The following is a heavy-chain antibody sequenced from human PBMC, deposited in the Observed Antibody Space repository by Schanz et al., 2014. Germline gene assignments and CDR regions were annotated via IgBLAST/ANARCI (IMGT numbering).Heavy chain of an antibody. J-gene: IGHJ6*02. Sequence: EEQLLQSGGGLVQPGGSLRLSCAASGFTLSNSDMHWVRQGTGKGLEWVAAISGSGGSTYYADSVKGRFTISRDNSKNTLYLQMNSLRAEDTAVYYCAREEGWGIAAAGPKHYYYGMDVWGQGTTVTVSS. V-gene: IGHV3-23*01. CDR1: GFTLSNSD. D-gene: IGHD6-13*01. CDR2: ISGSGGST. CDR3: AREEGWGIAAAGPKHYYYGMDV.